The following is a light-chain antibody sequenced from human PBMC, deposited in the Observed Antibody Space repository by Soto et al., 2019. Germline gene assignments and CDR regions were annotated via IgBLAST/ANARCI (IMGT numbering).Light chain of an antibody. CDR2: WAS. V-gene: IGKV4-1*01. J-gene: IGKJ2*01. CDR3: QQYYSART. Sequence: DIVMTQSPDSLAVSLGESATINCKSSQSVLSRSNNKKYLAGYQQKPGQPPRLLIYWASTREFGVPDRFRGSGSGTDFTLTISSLQVEDVAVYYCQQYYSARTFGQGTKLEIK. CDR1: QSVLSRSNNKKY.